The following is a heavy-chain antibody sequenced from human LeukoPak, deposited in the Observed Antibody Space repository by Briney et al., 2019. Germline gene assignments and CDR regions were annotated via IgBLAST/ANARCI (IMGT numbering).Heavy chain of an antibody. CDR3: ARLGGNTGY. V-gene: IGHV3-30*04. D-gene: IGHD4-23*01. J-gene: IGHJ4*02. CDR2: ISYDGSNK. Sequence: GGSLRLSCAAPGFTFSSYAMHWVRQAPGKGLEWVAVISYDGSNKYYADSVKGRFTISRDNSKNTLYLQMNSLRAEDTAVYYCARLGGNTGYWGQGTLVTVSS. CDR1: GFTFSSYA.